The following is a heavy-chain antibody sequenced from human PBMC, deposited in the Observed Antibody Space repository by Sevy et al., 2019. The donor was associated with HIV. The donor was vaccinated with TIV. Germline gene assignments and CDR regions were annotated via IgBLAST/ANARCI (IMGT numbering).Heavy chain of an antibody. CDR2: IIPIFGTV. CDR3: ARGGGAVDHGMDV. V-gene: IGHV1-69*13. CDR1: EGTFSSYD. Sequence: ASVKVSCKASEGTFSSYDINWVRQAPGQGLEWMGQIIPIFGTVSYAQKFQGRVTITADESTSTAYMDLSSLRSEDTAVYYCARGGGAVDHGMDVWGQGTTVTVSS. J-gene: IGHJ6*02. D-gene: IGHD2-21*01.